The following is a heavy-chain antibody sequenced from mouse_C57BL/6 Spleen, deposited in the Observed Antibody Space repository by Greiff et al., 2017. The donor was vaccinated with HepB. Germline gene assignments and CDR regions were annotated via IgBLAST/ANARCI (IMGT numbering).Heavy chain of an antibody. J-gene: IGHJ1*03. Sequence: QVQLQQPGAELVKPGASVKLSCKASGYTFTSYWMHWVKQRPGQGLEWIGMIHPNSGSTNYNEKFKSKATLTVDKSSSTAYMQLSSLTSEDSAVYYCATTVVARAWYFDVWGTGTTVTVSS. D-gene: IGHD1-1*01. CDR2: IHPNSGST. CDR1: GYTFTSYW. V-gene: IGHV1-64*01. CDR3: ATTVVARAWYFDV.